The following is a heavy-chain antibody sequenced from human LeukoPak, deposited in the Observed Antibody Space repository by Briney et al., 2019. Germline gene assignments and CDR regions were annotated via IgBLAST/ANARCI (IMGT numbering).Heavy chain of an antibody. CDR2: ISGTGGST. V-gene: IGHV3-23*01. Sequence: GGSLRLSCTTSEFTFSTYAMSWVRQAPGKGLEWVSAISGTGGSTYYADSVKGRFTISRDNSKNTLYLQMNSLRAEDTAVYYCAKTPLYSGSYYSLDYWGQGTLVTVSS. J-gene: IGHJ4*02. CDR3: AKTPLYSGSYYSLDY. CDR1: EFTFSTYA. D-gene: IGHD1-26*01.